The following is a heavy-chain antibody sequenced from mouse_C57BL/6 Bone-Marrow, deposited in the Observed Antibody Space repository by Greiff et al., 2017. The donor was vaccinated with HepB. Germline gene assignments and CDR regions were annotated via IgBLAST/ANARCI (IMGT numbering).Heavy chain of an antibody. CDR3: ARANYYGSSYDAMDY. CDR2: INPNNGGT. D-gene: IGHD1-1*01. Sequence: VQLKQSGPELVKPGASVKISCKASGYTFTDYYMNWVKQSHGKSLEWIGDINPNNGGTSYNQKFKGKATLTVDKSSSTAYMELRSLTSEDSAVYYCARANYYGSSYDAMDYWGQGTSVTVSS. V-gene: IGHV1-26*01. CDR1: GYTFTDYY. J-gene: IGHJ4*01.